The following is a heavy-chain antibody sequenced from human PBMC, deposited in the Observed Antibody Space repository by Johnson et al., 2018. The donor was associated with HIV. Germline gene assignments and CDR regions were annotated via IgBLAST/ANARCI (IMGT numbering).Heavy chain of an antibody. J-gene: IGHJ3*01. Sequence: VQLVESGGGLVQPGESLRLSCAAAGFSVSDSYVSWVRQAAGRGLEWVSVIYSGGSTYYADSVEGRFTISRDTSKNTLYLQMDSLRAEDMGVYYCATDYNFWSGRPDSFDVWGQGTMVTVSS. V-gene: IGHV3-66*02. CDR1: GFSVSDSY. CDR3: ATDYNFWSGRPDSFDV. D-gene: IGHD3-3*01. CDR2: IYSGGST.